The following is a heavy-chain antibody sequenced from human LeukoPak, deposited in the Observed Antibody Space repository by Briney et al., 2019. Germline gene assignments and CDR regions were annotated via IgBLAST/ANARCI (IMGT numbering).Heavy chain of an antibody. CDR3: ARDSYGDANFDT. CDR1: GFPFSSYE. Sequence: GGSLRLSCAASGFPFSSYEMNWVRQAPGKGLEWVSYISSSGSTIYYADSVKGRFTISRDISKNAVFLQMNSLRAEDTAVYYCARDSYGDANFDTWGQGTLVTVSS. V-gene: IGHV3-48*03. D-gene: IGHD4-17*01. CDR2: ISSSGSTI. J-gene: IGHJ4*02.